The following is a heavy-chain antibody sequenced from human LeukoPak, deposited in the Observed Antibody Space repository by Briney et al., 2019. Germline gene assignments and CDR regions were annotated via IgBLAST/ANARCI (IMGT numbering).Heavy chain of an antibody. D-gene: IGHD6-6*01. V-gene: IGHV4-59*08. J-gene: IGHJ4*02. CDR3: ARLWDSSSSLDY. CDR1: GGSISSYY. Sequence: PAETLSLTCTVSGGSISSYYCTWLRQPPGRGLGLEWIGYIYYSGGTNYNPSLKSRVTISIDTSKNQVSLKLSSVTAADTAVYYCARLWDSSSSLDYWGQGTLVTVSS. CDR2: IYYSGGT.